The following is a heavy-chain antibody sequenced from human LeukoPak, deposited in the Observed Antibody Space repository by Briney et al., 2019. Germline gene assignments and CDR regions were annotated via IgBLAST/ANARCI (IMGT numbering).Heavy chain of an antibody. J-gene: IGHJ4*02. V-gene: IGHV3-23*01. CDR1: GFTVSSNY. Sequence: PGGSLRLSCAASGFTVSSNYMSWVRQAPGKGLEWVSAISGSGGSTYYADSVKGRFTISRDNSKNTLYLQMDSLRAEDTAVYYCAKAYDFWSGYYNYWGQGTLVTVSS. CDR2: ISGSGGST. CDR3: AKAYDFWSGYYNY. D-gene: IGHD3-3*01.